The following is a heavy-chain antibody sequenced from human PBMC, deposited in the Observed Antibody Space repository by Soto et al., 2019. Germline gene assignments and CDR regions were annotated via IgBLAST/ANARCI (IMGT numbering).Heavy chain of an antibody. V-gene: IGHV4-59*08. CDR1: GGSLGSYY. CDR3: ARQRTPVVTQAYFDV. CDR2: VFYTGRA. D-gene: IGHD2-21*02. Sequence: PSEPLSLTCTVSGGSLGSYYWSWIRQPPGKGLEWIGYVFYTGRANYNASLKSRVSMSIYTSKDQFSLKLKSVTAADTALYFCARQRTPVVTQAYFDVWGPGSLVTVSS. J-gene: IGHJ4*02.